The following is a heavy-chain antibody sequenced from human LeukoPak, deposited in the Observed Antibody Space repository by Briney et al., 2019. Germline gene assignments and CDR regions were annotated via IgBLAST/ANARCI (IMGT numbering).Heavy chain of an antibody. J-gene: IGHJ4*02. Sequence: GGSLRLSCAASGFTFSSYAMSWVRQAPGKGLEWVSGTSGSGDNTYYADSVKGRFTISRDNSKNTLYVQVNSLGTEDTAAYYCAKGSYYDSSGSFYFDYWGQVTLVTVSS. CDR1: GFTFSSYA. D-gene: IGHD3-22*01. CDR2: TSGSGDNT. V-gene: IGHV3-23*01. CDR3: AKGSYYDSSGSFYFDY.